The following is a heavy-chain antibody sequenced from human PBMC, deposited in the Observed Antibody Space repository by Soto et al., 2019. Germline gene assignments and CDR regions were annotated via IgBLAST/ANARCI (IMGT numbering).Heavy chain of an antibody. V-gene: IGHV2-5*02. CDR2: IYWDDDK. CDR3: AHRVLRTVFGLVTTTAIYFDF. Sequence: QITLNESGPTLVKPTQTLTLTCTFSGSSLTTSGVGVGWIRQSPGKAPEWLALIYWDDDKRYSPSLKSRLTITKDTSKNQVVLTMANLDPADTATYYCAHRVLRTVFGLVTTTAIYFDFWGQGTPVAVSS. CDR1: GSSLTTSGVG. J-gene: IGHJ4*02. D-gene: IGHD3-3*01.